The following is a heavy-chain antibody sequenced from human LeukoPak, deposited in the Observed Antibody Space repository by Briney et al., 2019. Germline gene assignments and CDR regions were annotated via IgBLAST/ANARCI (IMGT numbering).Heavy chain of an antibody. CDR1: GFTFSSYD. V-gene: IGHV3-13*01. Sequence: GGSLRLSCAASGFTFSSYDMHWVRQATGKGLEWVSAIGTASDTYYPGSVKGRFTISRENAKNSLSLQMNSLRAEDTAVYYCARRDHGDYGEEYRGQGTLVTVSS. D-gene: IGHD4-17*01. CDR2: IGTASDT. J-gene: IGHJ4*02. CDR3: ARRDHGDYGEEY.